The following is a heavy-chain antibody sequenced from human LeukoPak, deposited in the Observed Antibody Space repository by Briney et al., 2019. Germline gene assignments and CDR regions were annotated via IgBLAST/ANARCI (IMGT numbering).Heavy chain of an antibody. V-gene: IGHV3-43*01. J-gene: IGHJ6*02. D-gene: IGHD6-13*01. CDR2: ISWDGGST. CDR1: GFTFDDYT. Sequence: GGSLRLSCAASGFTFDDYTMHWVRQAPGKGLEWVSLISWDGGSTYYADSVKGRFTISRDNSKNSLYLQMNSLRTEDTALCYCAKEKQQLVGNGMDVWGQGTTVTVSS. CDR3: AKEKQQLVGNGMDV.